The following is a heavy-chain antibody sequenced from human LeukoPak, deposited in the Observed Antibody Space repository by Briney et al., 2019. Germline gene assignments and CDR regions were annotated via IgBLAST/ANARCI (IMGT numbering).Heavy chain of an antibody. V-gene: IGHV4-4*07. J-gene: IGHJ5*02. CDR3: AGDYDSSGYYYSS. CDR1: GGSISSYY. CDR2: IYTSGST. D-gene: IGHD3-22*01. Sequence: SETLSLTCTVSGGSISSYYWSWIRQPAGKGLEWIGRIYTSGSTNYNPSLKSRVTMSVDTSKNQFSLKLSSVTAADTAVYYCAGDYDSSGYYYSSWGQGTLVTVSS.